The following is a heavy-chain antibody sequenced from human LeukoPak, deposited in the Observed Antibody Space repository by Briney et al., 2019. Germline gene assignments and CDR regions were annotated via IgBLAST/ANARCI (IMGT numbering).Heavy chain of an antibody. V-gene: IGHV3-53*01. J-gene: IGHJ4*02. D-gene: IGHD3-3*01. CDR3: ATVIFGVAPHA. Sequence: GGSLRLSCAVSGFTVSSNYMSWVRQAPGKGLEWVSVLYSGGNTYYADSVKGRFTISRDNAKNSLYLQMNSLRAEDTAVYYCATVIFGVAPHAWGQGTLVTVSS. CDR2: LYSGGNT. CDR1: GFTVSSNY.